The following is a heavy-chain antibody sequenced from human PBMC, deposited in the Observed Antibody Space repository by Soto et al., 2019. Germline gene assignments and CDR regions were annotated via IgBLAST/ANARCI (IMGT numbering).Heavy chain of an antibody. CDR2: ISAYNGNT. D-gene: IGHD3-22*01. CDR3: ARDGFDYDSSGSVDY. V-gene: IGHV1-18*01. J-gene: IGHJ4*02. CDR1: GYTFTSYG. Sequence: QVQLVQSGAEVKKPGASVKVSCKASGYTFTSYGISWVRQAPGQGLEWMGWISAYNGNTNYAQKLQGRGTMTTDTAASTAYMELRSLRSDDTAVYYCARDGFDYDSSGSVDYWGQGTLVTFAS.